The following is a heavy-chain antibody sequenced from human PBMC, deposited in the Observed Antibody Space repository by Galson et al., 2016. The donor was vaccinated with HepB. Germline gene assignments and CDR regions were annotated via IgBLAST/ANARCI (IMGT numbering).Heavy chain of an antibody. D-gene: IGHD1-1*01. CDR2: IWYDGSNK. J-gene: IGHJ6*02. CDR1: GFTLRGYG. Sequence: SLRLSRAASGFTLRGYGMHWVRQAPGKGLEWVAVIWYDGSNKHYADSVKGRFTISRDNSKNTLYLHMISLRVEDAALYYCARETHLGTAPGYYGMDVWVQGTTVTVSS. V-gene: IGHV3-33*01. CDR3: ARETHLGTAPGYYGMDV.